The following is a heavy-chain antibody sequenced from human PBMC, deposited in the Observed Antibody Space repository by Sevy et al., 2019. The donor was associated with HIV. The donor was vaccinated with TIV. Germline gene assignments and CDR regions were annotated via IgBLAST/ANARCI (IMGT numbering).Heavy chain of an antibody. J-gene: IGHJ4*02. CDR3: ARPPEYSSSSPFDY. D-gene: IGHD6-6*01. CDR2: ISGSGGST. V-gene: IGHV3-23*01. Sequence: GGSLRLSCAASGFTFSSYAMSWVRQAPGKGLEWVSAISGSGGSTYYADSVKGRFTISRDNSKNTLYLQMNSLRAEDTAVYYCARPPEYSSSSPFDYWGQGTLVTVS. CDR1: GFTFSSYA.